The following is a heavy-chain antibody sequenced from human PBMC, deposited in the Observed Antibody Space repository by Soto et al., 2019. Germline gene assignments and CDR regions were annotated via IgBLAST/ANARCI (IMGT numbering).Heavy chain of an antibody. CDR3: ALQDTVTKKKAFGY. D-gene: IGHD4-17*01. Sequence: ASVKVSCKTSGYTFTNYALHWVRQAPGQRLEWMGWINAGNDNTKYSQNFQGRVTITSDTSASTTYMDLTSMDPVDTATYYCALQDTVTKKKAFGYWGQGTPVTVSS. CDR2: INAGNDNT. CDR1: GYTFTNYA. J-gene: IGHJ4*02. V-gene: IGHV1-3*01.